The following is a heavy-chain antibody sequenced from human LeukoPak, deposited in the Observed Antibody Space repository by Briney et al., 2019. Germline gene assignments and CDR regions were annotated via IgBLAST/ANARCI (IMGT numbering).Heavy chain of an antibody. J-gene: IGHJ3*02. CDR1: GGSISSYY. V-gene: IGHV4-4*09. CDR3: ARQGPLGSAFDI. CDR2: IYTSGST. Sequence: SETLSLTCTVSGGSISSYYWSWIRQPPGKGLEWIGYIYTSGSTNYNPSLKSRVTISVDTSKNQFSLKLSSVTAADTAVYYCARQGPLGSAFDIWGQGTMVTVSS.